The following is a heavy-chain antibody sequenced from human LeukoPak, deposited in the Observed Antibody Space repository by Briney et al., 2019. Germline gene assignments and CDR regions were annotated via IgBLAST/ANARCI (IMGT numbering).Heavy chain of an antibody. J-gene: IGHJ1*01. CDR3: ARGGWYPESFQH. V-gene: IGHV4-59*01. D-gene: IGHD6-19*01. CDR2: IYYSGST. CDR1: GGTISSYY. Sequence: PSETLSLTCTVSGGTISSYYWNWIRQPPGKGLEWIGYIYYSGSTNYNPSLKSRVTISVDTSKNQFSLKLSSVTTADSAVYYCARGGWYPESFQHWGQGALVTVSS.